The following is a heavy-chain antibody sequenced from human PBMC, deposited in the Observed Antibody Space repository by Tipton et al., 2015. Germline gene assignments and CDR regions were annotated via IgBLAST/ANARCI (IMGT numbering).Heavy chain of an antibody. J-gene: IGHJ4*02. CDR1: SGSFSGYY. V-gene: IGHV4-34*01. CDR3: ARVDYGDYVHYFDY. CDR2: INHSGST. D-gene: IGHD4-17*01. Sequence: LRLSCAVYSGSFSGYYWSWIRQPPGKGLEWIGEINHSGSTNYNPSLKSRVTISVDTSKNQFSLKLSSVTAADTAVYYCARVDYGDYVHYFDYWGQGTLVTVSS.